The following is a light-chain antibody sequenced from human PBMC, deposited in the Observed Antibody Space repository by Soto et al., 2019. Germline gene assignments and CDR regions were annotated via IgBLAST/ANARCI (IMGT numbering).Light chain of an antibody. CDR3: QSYDSSLSGYV. J-gene: IGLJ1*01. Sequence: ALTQPPSVSGAPGQRVTISCTGSSSNIGAGYDVHWYQQLPGTAPKLLIYGNSNRPSGVPDRFSGSKSGTSASLAITGLQAEDEADYYRQSYDSSLSGYVFGTGTKFTVL. CDR2: GNS. V-gene: IGLV1-40*01. CDR1: SSNIGAGYD.